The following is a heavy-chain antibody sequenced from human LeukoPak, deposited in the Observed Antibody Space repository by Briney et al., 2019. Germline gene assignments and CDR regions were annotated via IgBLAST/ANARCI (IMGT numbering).Heavy chain of an antibody. Sequence: ASVKVSCKASGYTFTSYDINWVRQASGQGLEWMGWMNPNSGNTGYAQKFQGRVTMTRNTSISTAYMELSSLRSDDTAVYYCAGAGLRAKTKFDYWGQGTLVTVSS. CDR1: GYTFTSYD. CDR2: MNPNSGNT. CDR3: AGAGLRAKTKFDY. J-gene: IGHJ4*02. V-gene: IGHV1-8*01. D-gene: IGHD4-17*01.